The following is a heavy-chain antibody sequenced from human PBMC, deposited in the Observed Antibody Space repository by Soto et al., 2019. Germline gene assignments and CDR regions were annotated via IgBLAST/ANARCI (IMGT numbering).Heavy chain of an antibody. V-gene: IGHV3-21*01. D-gene: IGHD6-19*01. CDR3: AREPGVSSGWYVDY. Sequence: GGSLRLSCAASGFTFSSHSMNWVRQAPGKGLEWVSSITSSSSYINYADSVKGRFTISRDNAKTSLYLQMNSLRAEDTAVYYCAREPGVSSGWYVDYWGQGTLVTISS. CDR1: GFTFSSHS. J-gene: IGHJ4*02. CDR2: ITSSSSYI.